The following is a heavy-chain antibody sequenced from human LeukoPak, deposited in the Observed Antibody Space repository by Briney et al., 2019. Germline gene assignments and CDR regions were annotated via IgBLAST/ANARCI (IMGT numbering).Heavy chain of an antibody. D-gene: IGHD4-17*01. CDR2: IYTSGST. CDR1: GGSISSYY. Sequence: PSETLSLTCTVSGGSISSYYWSWIRQPPGKGLEWIGYIYTSGSTNYNPSLKSRVTISVDTSKNQFSLKLSSVTAADTAVYYCARLSTATMGYYFDYWGQGTLVTVSS. J-gene: IGHJ4*02. V-gene: IGHV4-4*09. CDR3: ARLSTATMGYYFDY.